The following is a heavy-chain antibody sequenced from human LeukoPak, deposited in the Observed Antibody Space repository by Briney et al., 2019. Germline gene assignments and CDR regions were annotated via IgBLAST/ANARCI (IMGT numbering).Heavy chain of an antibody. J-gene: IGHJ6*02. Sequence: PGGSLRLSCEISGLIFIDYWMHWVRQVPGKGPVWVSRINPGGTATNYADSVKGRFIISRDSAKNTLYLQMNSLRVEDTAMYYCARSLPGLDVWGQGTTVTVSS. CDR2: INPGGTAT. V-gene: IGHV3-74*01. CDR3: ARSLPGLDV. CDR1: GLIFIDYW.